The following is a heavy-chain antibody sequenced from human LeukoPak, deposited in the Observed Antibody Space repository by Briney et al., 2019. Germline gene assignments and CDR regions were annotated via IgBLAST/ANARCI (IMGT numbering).Heavy chain of an antibody. D-gene: IGHD2-15*01. J-gene: IGHJ4*02. CDR2: IYTSGST. CDR1: GGSISSGSYY. CDR3: AREPHATPLFDY. Sequence: SETLSLTCTVSGGSISSGSYYWSWIRQPAGKGLEWIGRIYTSGSTNYNPSLKSRVTISVDTSKNQFSLKLSSVTAADTAVYYCAREPHATPLFDYWGQGTLVTVSS. V-gene: IGHV4-61*02.